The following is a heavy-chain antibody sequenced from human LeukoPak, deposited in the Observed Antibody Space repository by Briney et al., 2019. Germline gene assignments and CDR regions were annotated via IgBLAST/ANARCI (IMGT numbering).Heavy chain of an antibody. CDR1: GFTFSSYD. J-gene: IGHJ4*02. D-gene: IGHD6-13*01. CDR2: ISYDGSNK. CDR3: ARDFSPYSSSWYVGY. Sequence: PGGALRLSCAASGFTFSSYDMHWVRPAPGKGVEWVALISYDGSNKYYADSVKGRITISRDNSKNTLYLQMNSLRAEDKAVYYCARDFSPYSSSWYVGYWGQGTLVTVSS. V-gene: IGHV3-30*03.